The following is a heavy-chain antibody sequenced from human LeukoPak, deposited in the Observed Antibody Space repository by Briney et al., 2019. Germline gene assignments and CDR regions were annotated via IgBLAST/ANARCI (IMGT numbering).Heavy chain of an antibody. CDR3: AKDTRIAVAGIDY. CDR2: ISWNSGSI. CDR1: GFTFSSYA. V-gene: IGHV3-9*01. J-gene: IGHJ4*02. D-gene: IGHD6-19*01. Sequence: QPGGSLRLSCAASGFTFSSYAMSWVRQAPGKGLEWVSGISWNSGSIGYADSVKGRFTISRDNAKNSLYLQMNSLRAEDTALYYCAKDTRIAVAGIDYWGQGTLVTVSS.